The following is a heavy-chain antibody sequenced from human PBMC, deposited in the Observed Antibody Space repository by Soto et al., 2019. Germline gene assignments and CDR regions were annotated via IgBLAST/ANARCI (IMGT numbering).Heavy chain of an antibody. D-gene: IGHD3-10*01. CDR3: TVRGSGSDFGAA. Sequence: EVQLVESGGGLIQPGESLRLSCSTSGFTFSDSYLAWVRQAPGKGLEWVGRTKNKATSYATQNAASVKGTFSISRDHSHNTLYLETNRLKCEDTAVLYCTVRGSGSDFGAAWGKGTQVIVAS. CDR1: GFTFSDSY. CDR2: TKNKATSYAT. J-gene: IGHJ4*02. V-gene: IGHV3-72*01.